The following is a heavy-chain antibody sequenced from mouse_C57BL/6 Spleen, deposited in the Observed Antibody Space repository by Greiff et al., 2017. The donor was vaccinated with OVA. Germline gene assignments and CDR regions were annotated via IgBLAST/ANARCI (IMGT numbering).Heavy chain of an antibody. CDR1: GYTFTSYW. CDR3: ARGWTTVVAKVFDY. Sequence: QVQLQQPGAELVMPGASVKLSCKASGYTFTSYWMHWVKQRPGQGLEWIGEIDPSDSYTNYNQKFKSKATLTVDKSSSTAYMQLSSLTSEDSVVYYCARGWTTVVAKVFDYWGQGTTLTVSS. J-gene: IGHJ2*01. V-gene: IGHV1-69*01. CDR2: IDPSDSYT. D-gene: IGHD1-1*01.